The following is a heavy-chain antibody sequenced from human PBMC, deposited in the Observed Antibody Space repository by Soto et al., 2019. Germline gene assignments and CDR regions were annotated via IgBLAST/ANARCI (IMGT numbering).Heavy chain of an antibody. V-gene: IGHV3-30*03. D-gene: IGHD2-21*01. CDR1: GFTFSSYG. CDR3: VRGDSFDY. CDR2: ISYDGSNK. Sequence: QVQLVESGGGVVQPGRSLRLSCAASGFTFSSYGMHWVRQAPGKGLEWVAVISYDGSNKYYADSVKGRFTISRDNSKNTLYLQMNGLRAEDTAVYYCVRGDSFDYWGQGTLVTVSS. J-gene: IGHJ4*02.